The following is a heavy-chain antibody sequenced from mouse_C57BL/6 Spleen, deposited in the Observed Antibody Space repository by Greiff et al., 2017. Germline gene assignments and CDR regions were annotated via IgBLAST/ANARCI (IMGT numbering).Heavy chain of an antibody. V-gene: IGHV1-64*01. CDR1: GYTFTSYW. Sequence: VPLQQPGAELVKPGASVKLSCKASGYTFTSYWMHWVKQRPGQGLEWIGMIHPNSGSTNYNEKFKSKATLNVDKSSSTAYMQLSSLTSEDSAVYYCARRGDITFDYWGQGTTLTVSA. D-gene: IGHD1-1*01. J-gene: IGHJ2*01. CDR3: ARRGDITFDY. CDR2: IHPNSGST.